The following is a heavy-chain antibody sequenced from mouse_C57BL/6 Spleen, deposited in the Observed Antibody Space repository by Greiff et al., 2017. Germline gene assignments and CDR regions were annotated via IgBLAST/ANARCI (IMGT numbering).Heavy chain of an antibody. CDR1: GYTFTDYY. V-gene: IGHV1-26*01. J-gene: IGHJ3*01. CDR2: INPNNGGT. Sequence: EVQLQQSGPELVKPGASVKISCKASGYTFTDYYMNWVKQSHGKSLEWIGDINPNNGGTSYNQKFKGKATLTVDKSSSTAYMELRSLTSEDSAVYYCAQGTGGFAYWGQGTLVTVSA. CDR3: AQGTGGFAY. D-gene: IGHD4-1*01.